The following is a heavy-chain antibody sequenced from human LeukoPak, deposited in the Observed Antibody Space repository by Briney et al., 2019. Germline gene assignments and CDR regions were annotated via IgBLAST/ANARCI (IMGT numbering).Heavy chain of an antibody. CDR1: SGSFSDYY. Sequence: PSETLSLTCAVYSGSFSDYYWSWIRQPPGKGLEWIGEINHSGSTNYNPSLKSRATISVDTSKNQFSLKLSSVTAADTAVYYCARRWFRLTADYWGQGTLVTVSS. J-gene: IGHJ4*02. CDR3: ARRWFRLTADY. D-gene: IGHD4-23*01. V-gene: IGHV4-34*01. CDR2: INHSGST.